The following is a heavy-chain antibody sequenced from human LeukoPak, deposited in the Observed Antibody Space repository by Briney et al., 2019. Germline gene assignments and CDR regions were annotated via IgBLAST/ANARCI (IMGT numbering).Heavy chain of an antibody. J-gene: IGHJ4*02. CDR2: IYPGDSDT. D-gene: IGHD6-19*01. CDR3: ARHAEGSIAVAVNFDY. V-gene: IGHV5-51*01. Sequence: GESLKISCKGSGYSFTSYWIGWVRQMPGKGLEWMGIIYPGDSDTRYGPSFQGQVTISADKSISTAYLQWSSLKASDTAMYYCARHAEGSIAVAVNFDYWGQGTLVTVSS. CDR1: GYSFTSYW.